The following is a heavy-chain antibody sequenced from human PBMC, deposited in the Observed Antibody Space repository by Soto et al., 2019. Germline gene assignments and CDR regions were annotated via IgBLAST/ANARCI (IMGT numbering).Heavy chain of an antibody. D-gene: IGHD6-13*01. V-gene: IGHV3-13*01. CDR3: ARGPAAAAGTDYCGMDV. CDR2: IGTAGDT. CDR1: GFIFSTYD. Sequence: EVQLVESGGGLVQPGGSLRLSCAASGFIFSTYDMHWVRQATGKGLEWVSAIGTAGDTYYPGSVKGRFTISRENAKNSLYLQLNSLRAGDTAVYYCARGPAAAAGTDYCGMDVWGQGTTVTVSS. J-gene: IGHJ6*02.